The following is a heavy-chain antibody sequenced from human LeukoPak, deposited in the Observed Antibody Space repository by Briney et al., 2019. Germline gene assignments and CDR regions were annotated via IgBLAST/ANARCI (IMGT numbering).Heavy chain of an antibody. CDR2: ISGDGGST. D-gene: IGHD2-2*01. V-gene: IGHV3-43*02. Sequence: GGSLRLSCAASGFTFDDYATHWVRQAPGKGLEWVSLISGDGGSTYYADSVKGGFTISRDNSKNSLYLKMNSLRTEDTALYYCAKDIVVVEGWAFDYWGQGTLVTVSS. CDR3: AKDIVVVEGWAFDY. CDR1: GFTFDDYA. J-gene: IGHJ4*02.